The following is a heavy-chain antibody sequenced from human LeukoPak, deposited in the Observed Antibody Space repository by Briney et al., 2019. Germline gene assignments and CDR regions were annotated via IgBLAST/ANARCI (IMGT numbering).Heavy chain of an antibody. V-gene: IGHV3-7*01. J-gene: IGHJ4*02. CDR1: GFTFSSYW. D-gene: IGHD5-18*01. CDR2: IKQDGSEE. Sequence: GGSLRLSCAATGFTFSSYWMSWVRQAPGKGLEWVANIKQDGSEEYYVDSVKGRFAISRDNAKNSLYLQMNSLRVEDTAVYYCARDWVSGYRYSYFIFDHWGQGTLVTVSS. CDR3: ARDWVSGYRYSYFIFDH.